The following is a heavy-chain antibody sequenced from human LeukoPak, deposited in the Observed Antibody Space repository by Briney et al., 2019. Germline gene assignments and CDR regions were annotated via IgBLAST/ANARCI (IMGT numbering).Heavy chain of an antibody. V-gene: IGHV3-30*02. Sequence: GGSLRLSCAASGFTFSSYGMHWVRQAPGKGLEWVAFIRYDGSNKYYADSVKGRFTISRDNSKNTLYLQMNSLRAEDTAVYYCAKVPFPWQQLTPYYYYMDVWGKGTTVTISS. CDR2: IRYDGSNK. CDR1: GFTFSSYG. J-gene: IGHJ6*03. D-gene: IGHD6-13*01. CDR3: AKVPFPWQQLTPYYYYMDV.